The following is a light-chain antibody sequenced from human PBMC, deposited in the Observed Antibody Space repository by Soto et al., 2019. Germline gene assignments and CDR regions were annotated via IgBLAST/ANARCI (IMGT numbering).Light chain of an antibody. Sequence: EIVLTQSPGTLSLSPGERATLSCRASQSVGGNFLAWYQQKPGQAPRLIIHGASSRATGIPDRFSGSGSGTDFTLTIGRLEPEDFALYYCQHYGSSPWTFGQGTEVELK. CDR2: GAS. CDR1: QSVGGNF. V-gene: IGKV3-20*01. CDR3: QHYGSSPWT. J-gene: IGKJ1*01.